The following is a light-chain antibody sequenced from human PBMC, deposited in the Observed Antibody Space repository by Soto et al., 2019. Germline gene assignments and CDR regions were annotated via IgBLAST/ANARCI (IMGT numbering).Light chain of an antibody. CDR1: YSDVGGYNY. J-gene: IGLJ2*01. CDR3: SSYTSSSTPL. Sequence: QSALTQPASVSGSPGQSITISCTGTYSDVGGYNYVSWYQQHPGKAPKLMIYEVSNRPSGVSNRFSGSKSGNTASLTISGLQAEDEADYYCSSYTSSSTPLFGGGTKLTVL. V-gene: IGLV2-14*01. CDR2: EVS.